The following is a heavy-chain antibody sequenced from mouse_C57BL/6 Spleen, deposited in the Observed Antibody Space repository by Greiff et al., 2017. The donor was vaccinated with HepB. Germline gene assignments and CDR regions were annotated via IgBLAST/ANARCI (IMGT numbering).Heavy chain of an antibody. Sequence: EVQLVESGPGLVKPSQSLSLTCSVTGYSITSGYYWNWIRQFPGNKLEWMGYISYDGSNNYNPSLKNRISITRDTSKNQFFLKLNSVTTEDTATYYCARNYDYKNYFDYWGQGTTLTVSS. V-gene: IGHV3-6*01. CDR3: ARNYDYKNYFDY. J-gene: IGHJ2*01. CDR2: ISYDGSN. CDR1: GYSITSGYY. D-gene: IGHD2-4*01.